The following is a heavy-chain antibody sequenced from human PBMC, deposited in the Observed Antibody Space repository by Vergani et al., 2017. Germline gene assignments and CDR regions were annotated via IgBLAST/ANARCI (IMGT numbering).Heavy chain of an antibody. CDR1: GGSFSGYY. J-gene: IGHJ4*02. CDR2: INHSGST. D-gene: IGHD3-22*01. V-gene: IGHV4-34*01. Sequence: QVQLQQWGAGLLKPSETLSLTCAVYGGSFSGYYWSWIRQPPGKGLEWIGEINHSGSTNYNPSLKSRVTISVDTSKNQFSLKLSSVTAADTAVYYCARQGRYYYDSSGYYVLGYWGQGTLVTVSS. CDR3: ARQGRYYYDSSGYYVLGY.